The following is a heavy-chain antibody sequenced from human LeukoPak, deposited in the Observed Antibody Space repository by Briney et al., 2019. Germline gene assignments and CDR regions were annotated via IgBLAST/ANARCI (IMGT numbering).Heavy chain of an antibody. Sequence: ASVKVSCKASGYTFTSYGISWVRQAPGQGLEWMGWISAYNGNTNYAQKLQGRVTMTTDTSTSTAYMELRSLRSDDTAAYYCARDCSSEAPNYYDMDVWGKGTTVTVSS. J-gene: IGHJ6*03. V-gene: IGHV1-18*01. D-gene: IGHD6-6*01. CDR3: ARDCSSEAPNYYDMDV. CDR1: GYTFTSYG. CDR2: ISAYNGNT.